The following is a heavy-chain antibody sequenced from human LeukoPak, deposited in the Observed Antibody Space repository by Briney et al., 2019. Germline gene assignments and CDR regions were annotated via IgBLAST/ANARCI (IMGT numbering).Heavy chain of an antibody. D-gene: IGHD2-2*01. V-gene: IGHV3-30-3*01. CDR3: ARDTRRYCSSTSCYNWFDP. J-gene: IGHJ5*02. CDR1: GFTFSSYA. CDR2: ISYDRSNK. Sequence: GRSLRLSCAASGFTFSSYAMHWVRQAPGKGLEWVAVISYDRSNKYYADSVKGRFTISRDNSKNTLYLQMNSLRAEDTAVYYCARDTRRYCSSTSCYNWFDPWGQGTLVTVSS.